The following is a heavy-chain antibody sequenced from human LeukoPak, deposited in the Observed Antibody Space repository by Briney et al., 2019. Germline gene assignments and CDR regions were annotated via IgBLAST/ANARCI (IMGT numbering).Heavy chain of an antibody. D-gene: IGHD3-3*01. CDR1: GYSFTSYW. CDR2: IYPGDSDT. Sequence: GESLKISCKGSGYSFTSYWIGWVRQMPGKGLEWMGIIYPGDSDTRYSPSLQGQVTISADKSISTAYLQWSSLKASDTAMYYCARPGIFGVVVHDAFDIWGQGTMVTVSS. V-gene: IGHV5-51*01. CDR3: ARPGIFGVVVHDAFDI. J-gene: IGHJ3*02.